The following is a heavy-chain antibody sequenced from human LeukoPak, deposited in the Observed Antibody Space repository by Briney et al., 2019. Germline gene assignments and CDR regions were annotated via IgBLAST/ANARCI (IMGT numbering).Heavy chain of an antibody. CDR1: GFIFSSYA. V-gene: IGHV3-23*01. Sequence: GGSLRLSCAASGFIFSSYAMSWVRHAPGKGLEWVSAISGSGGSTYYADSVKGRFTISGDNSKNTLYLQMNSLRAEDTAVYYCAKGFNSWGPYYFDYWAREPWSPSPQ. CDR2: ISGSGGST. D-gene: IGHD7-27*01. CDR3: AKGFNSWGPYYFDY. J-gene: IGHJ4*02.